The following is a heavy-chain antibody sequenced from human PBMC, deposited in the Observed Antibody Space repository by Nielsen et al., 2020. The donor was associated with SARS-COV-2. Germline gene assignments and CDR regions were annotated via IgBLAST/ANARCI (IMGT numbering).Heavy chain of an antibody. Sequence: SDTLSLTFTLSGCSISSGDYSWSWIRQPPGKGLEWIGYIYYIGSTYYNPSLKSRVTISVDTSKNQFSLKLSSVTAADTALYYCASHRAYMGPEDWGQGTLVTVSS. CDR3: ASHRAYMGPED. J-gene: IGHJ4*02. CDR2: IYYIGST. D-gene: IGHD3-16*01. V-gene: IGHV4-30-4*02. CDR1: GCSISSGDYS.